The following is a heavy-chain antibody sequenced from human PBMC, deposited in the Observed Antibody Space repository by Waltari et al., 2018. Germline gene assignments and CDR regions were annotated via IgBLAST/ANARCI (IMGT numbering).Heavy chain of an antibody. Sequence: EVQLVQSGVEVKKPGESLRISCKGSGYPFSDYKIPWVRQMPGKGLEWMGSIDPSDSSTNYSPSFQGHVTISLDKSISTAYLQWNSLEASDTAIFYCAIAGAGNFDLWGRGTLVTVSS. CDR3: AIAGAGNFDL. CDR2: IDPSDSST. D-gene: IGHD6-19*01. J-gene: IGHJ2*01. V-gene: IGHV5-10-1*03. CDR1: GYPFSDYK.